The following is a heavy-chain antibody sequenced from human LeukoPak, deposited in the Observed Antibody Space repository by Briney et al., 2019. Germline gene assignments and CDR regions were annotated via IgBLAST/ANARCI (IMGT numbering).Heavy chain of an antibody. CDR2: ISATGNT. D-gene: IGHD5-18*01. J-gene: IGHJ4*02. CDR3: ARDQGTAMVNYFDY. CDR1: GGSISTYY. Sequence: SETLSLTCTVSGGSISTYYWSWVRQPAGKGLEWIGRISATGNTNYNPSLKSRVAMSVDTSKNQFSLKLSSVTAADTAVYYCARDQGTAMVNYFDYWGQGTLVTVSS. V-gene: IGHV4-4*07.